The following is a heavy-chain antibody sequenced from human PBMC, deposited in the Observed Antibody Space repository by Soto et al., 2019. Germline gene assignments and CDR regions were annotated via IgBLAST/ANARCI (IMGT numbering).Heavy chain of an antibody. J-gene: IGHJ4*02. CDR1: GGSFSNYY. V-gene: IGHV4-34*01. CDR2: INQGGST. CDR3: APVRNFDKLFSL. Sequence: QVQLQQWGAGLLKPSETLSLTCAVYGGSFSNYYWSWIRQPPGKGLEWIGEINQGGSTTYNPSLKSRVTMSIDTSKNQYFLKLNSVTAADTAVDYCAPVRNFDKLFSLWGQGTPVTVSS. D-gene: IGHD3-9*01.